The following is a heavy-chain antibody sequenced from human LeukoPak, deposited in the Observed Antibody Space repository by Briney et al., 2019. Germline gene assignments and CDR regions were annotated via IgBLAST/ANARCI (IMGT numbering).Heavy chain of an antibody. V-gene: IGHV3-9*01. CDR1: GFTFSSYA. CDR3: ARDITVVGSVFDY. J-gene: IGHJ4*02. Sequence: GGSLRLSCAASGFTFSSYAMHWVRQAPGKGLEWVSGISWNSGNKGYADSVKGRFSISRDNAKNSLYLQMNNLRVEDTALYYCARDITVVGSVFDYWGLGTLVTVSS. CDR2: ISWNSGNK. D-gene: IGHD6-19*01.